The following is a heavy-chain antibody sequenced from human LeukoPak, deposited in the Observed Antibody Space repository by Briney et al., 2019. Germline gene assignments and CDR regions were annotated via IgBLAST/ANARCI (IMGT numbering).Heavy chain of an antibody. CDR3: ASISQYYYDSSGYYSMVRNAFDI. CDR1: GYMFTNYG. J-gene: IGHJ3*02. D-gene: IGHD3-22*01. CDR2: ISAYNYNT. V-gene: IGHV1-18*01. Sequence: ASVKVSCKASGYMFTNYGISWVRQAPGQGLEWMGWISAYNYNTNYAQKFQNRVTMTTDTSTSTAYMELGSLRSDDTAVYYCASISQYYYDSSGYYSMVRNAFDIWGQGTMVTVSS.